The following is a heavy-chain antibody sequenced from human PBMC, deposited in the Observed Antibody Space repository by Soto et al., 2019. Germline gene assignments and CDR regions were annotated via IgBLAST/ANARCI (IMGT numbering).Heavy chain of an antibody. V-gene: IGHV3-11*06. CDR2: ISSSSSYT. Sequence: PGGSLRLSCAASGFTFSDYYMSWIRKAPGKGLEWVSYISSSSSYTNYADSVKGRFTISRDNAKNSLYLQMHSLRAEYTAVYSGERVYLGEEGPFDYWGQGTLVTVSS. D-gene: IGHD3-16*01. J-gene: IGHJ4*02. CDR1: GFTFSDYY. CDR3: ERVYLGEEGPFDY.